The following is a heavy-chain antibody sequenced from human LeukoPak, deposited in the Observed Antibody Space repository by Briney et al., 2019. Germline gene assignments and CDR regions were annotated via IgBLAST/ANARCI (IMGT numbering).Heavy chain of an antibody. Sequence: GGSLRLSCAASGFTFSSYSMDWVRQAPGKGLEWVSSISSSSSYIYYADSVKGRFTISRDNAKNSLYLQMNSLRAEDTAVYYCARVAEMATIGVFDYWGQGTLVTVSS. D-gene: IGHD5-24*01. CDR2: ISSSSSYI. J-gene: IGHJ4*02. V-gene: IGHV3-21*01. CDR3: ARVAEMATIGVFDY. CDR1: GFTFSSYS.